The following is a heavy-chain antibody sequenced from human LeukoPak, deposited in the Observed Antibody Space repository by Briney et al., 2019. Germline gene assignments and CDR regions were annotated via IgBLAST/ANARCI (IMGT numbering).Heavy chain of an antibody. CDR1: GGTFSSYT. J-gene: IGHJ4*02. V-gene: IGHV1-69*13. Sequence: ASVKVFCKASGGTFSSYTISWVRQAPGQGLEWMGGIIPIFGTANNAQKFQGRVTITADESTSTAYMELSSLRSEDTAVYYCARGRIGLLWFGELERWGQGTLVTVSS. CDR2: IIPIFGTA. D-gene: IGHD3-10*01. CDR3: ARGRIGLLWFGELER.